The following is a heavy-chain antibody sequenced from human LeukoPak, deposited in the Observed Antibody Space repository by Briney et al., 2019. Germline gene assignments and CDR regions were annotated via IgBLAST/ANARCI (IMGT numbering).Heavy chain of an antibody. J-gene: IGHJ3*02. CDR1: GFIFSNYA. CDR2: IKQDGSEK. CDR3: ARHRSGGSQDDAFDI. D-gene: IGHD2-15*01. V-gene: IGHV3-7*01. Sequence: PGGSLRLSCAASGFIFSNYAIHWVRQAPGKGLEWVADIKQDGSEKYYVDSVKGRFTISRQNAKNSLFLQMNSLRAEDTAVYYCARHRSGGSQDDAFDIWGQGTMVTVSS.